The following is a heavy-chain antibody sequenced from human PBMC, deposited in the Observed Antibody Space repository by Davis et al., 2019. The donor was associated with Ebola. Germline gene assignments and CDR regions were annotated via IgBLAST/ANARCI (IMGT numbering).Heavy chain of an antibody. V-gene: IGHV3-33*01. CDR3: ARDSVQSHSNYVRPDY. D-gene: IGHD4-11*01. CDR1: GFTFSTYG. CDR2: IWYDGSKK. Sequence: GGSLRLSCAASGFTFSTYGMHWVRQAPGKGLEWVAIIWYDGSKKYYGDSVKGRFAISRDNSKKTLFLQMDSLTAEDTAVYYCARDSVQSHSNYVRPDYWGQGTLVTVSS. J-gene: IGHJ4*02.